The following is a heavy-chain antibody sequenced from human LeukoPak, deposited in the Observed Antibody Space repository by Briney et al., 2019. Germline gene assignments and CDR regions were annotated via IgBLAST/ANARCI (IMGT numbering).Heavy chain of an antibody. CDR1: GFTFSSYG. CDR3: ARWIYGSGSKRYFDY. J-gene: IGHJ4*02. CDR2: ISYDGSYK. V-gene: IGHV3-30*03. Sequence: GGSLRLSCAASGFTFSSYGMHWVRQAPGKGLEWVAVISYDGSYKYYRDSVKGRFTISRDNAKNSLYLQMNSLRAEDTAVYYCARWIYGSGSKRYFDYWGQGTLVTVSS. D-gene: IGHD3-10*01.